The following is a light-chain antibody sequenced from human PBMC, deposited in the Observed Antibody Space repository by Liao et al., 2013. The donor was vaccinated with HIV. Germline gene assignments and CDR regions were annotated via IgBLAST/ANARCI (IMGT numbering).Light chain of an antibody. Sequence: SYELTQPPSVSVSPGQTASITCSGDKLGDKYACWYQQKPGQSPVLVIYQDSKRPSGIPGRFSGSSSGNTGTLTISGTQPXDEGDYYCQVWDRGPALFGGGTKLTVL. J-gene: IGLJ2*01. V-gene: IGLV3-1*01. CDR1: KLGDKY. CDR3: QVWDRGPAL. CDR2: QDS.